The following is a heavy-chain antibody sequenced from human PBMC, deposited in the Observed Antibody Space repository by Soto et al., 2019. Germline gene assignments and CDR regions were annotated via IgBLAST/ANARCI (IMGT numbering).Heavy chain of an antibody. CDR1: GLTLSSSG. CDR3: ARRIDI. CDR2: ISTSGSSM. J-gene: IGHJ3*02. V-gene: IGHV3-48*01. Sequence: EVRLVESGGGLVQPGGSLRLSCTTSGLTLSSSGMNWVRQAPGKGLEWISYISTSGSSMYYADSVKGRFTISRDNAKNSLYLQMNSLRAEDTAVYYCARRIDIWCQGTLVTVSS.